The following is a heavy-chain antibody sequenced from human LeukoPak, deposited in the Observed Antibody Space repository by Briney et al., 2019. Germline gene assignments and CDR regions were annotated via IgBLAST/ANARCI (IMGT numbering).Heavy chain of an antibody. Sequence: PGGSLRLSCAASGFMSDDNVMSWVRQAPGKGLEWVANIKEDGSEKKYVDSVKGRFTISRDNAKNSLYLQMNSLRADDTAMYYCARDLDSSSWWNWFDPWGQGTLVTVSS. CDR3: ARDLDSSSWWNWFDP. J-gene: IGHJ5*02. V-gene: IGHV3-7*01. D-gene: IGHD6-13*01. CDR2: IKEDGSEK. CDR1: GFMSDDNV.